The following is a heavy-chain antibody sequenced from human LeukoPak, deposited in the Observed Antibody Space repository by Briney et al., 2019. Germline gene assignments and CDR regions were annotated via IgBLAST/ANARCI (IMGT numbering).Heavy chain of an antibody. J-gene: IGHJ4*02. CDR2: IYYSGST. CDR1: GGSISSGGYY. Sequence: SSETLSLTCTVSGGSISSGGYYWRWIRQHPGKGLEWIGYIYYSGSTYYNPSLKSRVTISVDTSKNQFSLKLSPVTAADTAVYYCARVGGITMVRGVTRYYFDYWGQGTLVTVSS. CDR3: ARVGGITMVRGVTRYYFDY. V-gene: IGHV4-31*03. D-gene: IGHD3-10*01.